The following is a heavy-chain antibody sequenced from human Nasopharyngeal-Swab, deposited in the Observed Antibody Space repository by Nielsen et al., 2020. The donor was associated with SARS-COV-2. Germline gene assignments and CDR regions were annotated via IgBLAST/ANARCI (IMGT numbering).Heavy chain of an antibody. CDR1: GFTFSSYW. V-gene: IGHV3-7*03. J-gene: IGHJ4*02. D-gene: IGHD4-23*01. CDR3: AGGNSADH. Sequence: GESLKISCTASGFTFSSYWMSWVRQAPRKGMERVANIKEDGSEKYYVDSVKGRFTISRDNAKNPLYLQMNSLRAEDTAVYYCAGGNSADHWGQGTLVTVSS. CDR2: IKEDGSEK.